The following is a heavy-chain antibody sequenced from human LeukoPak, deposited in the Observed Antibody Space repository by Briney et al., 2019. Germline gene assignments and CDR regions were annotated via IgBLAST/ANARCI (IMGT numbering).Heavy chain of an antibody. CDR2: ISYDGSNK. CDR3: AKDGSWYFDY. D-gene: IGHD6-13*01. Sequence: GGSLRLSCAASGFTFSSYGMHWVRQAPGKGLEWVAVISYDGSNKYYADSVKGRFTISRDNSKNTLCLQMNSLRAEDTAVYYCAKDGSWYFDYWGQGTLVTVSS. V-gene: IGHV3-30*18. CDR1: GFTFSSYG. J-gene: IGHJ4*02.